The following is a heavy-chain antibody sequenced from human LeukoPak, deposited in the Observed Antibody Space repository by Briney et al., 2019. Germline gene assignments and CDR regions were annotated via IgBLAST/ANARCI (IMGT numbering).Heavy chain of an antibody. CDR3: ARAHYVSIWFDP. D-gene: IGHD4-17*01. CDR1: GRSFSGYY. CDR2: INHSGST. Sequence: SETLSLTCAVYGRSFSGYYWSWIRQPPGKGLEWIGEINHSGSTNYNPSLKSRVTISVDTSKNQFSLRLSSVTAADTAVYCCARAHYVSIWFDPWGQGTLVTVSS. V-gene: IGHV4-34*01. J-gene: IGHJ5*02.